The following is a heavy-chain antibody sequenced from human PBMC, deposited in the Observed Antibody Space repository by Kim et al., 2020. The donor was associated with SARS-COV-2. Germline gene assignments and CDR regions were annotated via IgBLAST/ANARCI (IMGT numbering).Heavy chain of an antibody. J-gene: IGHJ1*01. CDR3: ASGKLPSSEYFQH. V-gene: IGHV1-69*13. CDR2: IIPIFGTA. CDR1: GGTFSSYA. Sequence: SMKVSCKASGGTFSSYAISWVRQAPGQGLEWMGGIIPIFGTANYAQKFQGRVTITADESTSTAYMELSSLRSEDTAVYYCASGKLPSSEYFQHWGQGTLVTVSS. D-gene: IGHD1-26*01.